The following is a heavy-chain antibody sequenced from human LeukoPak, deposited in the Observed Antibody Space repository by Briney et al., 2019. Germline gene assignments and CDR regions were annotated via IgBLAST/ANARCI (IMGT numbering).Heavy chain of an antibody. D-gene: IGHD3-3*01. CDR1: GYSFTSYW. CDR2: IYPGDSDT. Sequence: GESLQISCKGSGYSFTSYWIGWVRQMPGKGLEWMGIIYPGDSDTRYSPSFQGQVTISADKSISTAYLQWSSLKASDTAMYYCARHSGYDFWSGYYSHFDLWGRGTLVTVSS. CDR3: ARHSGYDFWSGYYSHFDL. J-gene: IGHJ2*01. V-gene: IGHV5-51*01.